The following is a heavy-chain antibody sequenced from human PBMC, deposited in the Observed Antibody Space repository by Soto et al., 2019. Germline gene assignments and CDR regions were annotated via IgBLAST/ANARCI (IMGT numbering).Heavy chain of an antibody. CDR2: ISSSSSTI. V-gene: IGHV3-48*01. CDR1: GFTFSSYS. CDR3: ARDRGAEFDC. J-gene: IGHJ4*02. Sequence: EVQLVESGGGLGQPGGSLRLSCAASGFTFSSYSMNWVRQAPGKGLKWVSYISSSSSTIYYSDSVKGRFTISRDNAKNSLYLQVSSLRVEDTAVYYSARDRGAEFDCWGQGIMVTVSS.